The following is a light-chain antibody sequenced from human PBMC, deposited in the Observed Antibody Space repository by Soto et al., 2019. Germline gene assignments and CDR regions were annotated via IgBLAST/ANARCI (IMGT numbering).Light chain of an antibody. CDR2: EVS. CDR1: ISDVGGYNY. CDR3: GSYAGFNNYVA. Sequence: QSALTQPPSASGSPGQSVTISCTGTISDVGGYNYVSWYQQHPGKAPKLMIYEVSERPSGVPDRFSGSKSGNTASVTVSGLQAEDEADYYCGSYAGFNNYVAFGGGTQLPVL. J-gene: IGLJ2*01. V-gene: IGLV2-8*01.